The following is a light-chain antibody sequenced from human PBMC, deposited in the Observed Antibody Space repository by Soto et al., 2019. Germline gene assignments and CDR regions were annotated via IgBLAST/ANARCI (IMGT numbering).Light chain of an antibody. Sequence: EIVLTQSPGTLSLSPGERATLSCRASQSGSSSFLAWYQQKPGQAPRLLIYRASSRATGIPDRFSGSGSGTDFTLNITRLEPEDFAVYYCQQYGSSPITFGQGTRLEIK. CDR2: RAS. J-gene: IGKJ5*01. CDR3: QQYGSSPIT. CDR1: QSGSSSF. V-gene: IGKV3-20*01.